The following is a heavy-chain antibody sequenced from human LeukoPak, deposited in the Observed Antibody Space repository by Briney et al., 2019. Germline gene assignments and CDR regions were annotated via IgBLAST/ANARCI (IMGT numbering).Heavy chain of an antibody. D-gene: IGHD3-22*01. CDR3: AREVSEGFDF. Sequence: GGSLRLSCAASGFTFSSYGMNWVRQAPGKGLEWVSSIDVSSTYIYYADSVKGRFTISRDNAKNSLYLQMNSLRAEDTALYYCAREVSEGFDFWGQGTLVTVSS. CDR2: IDVSSTYI. CDR1: GFTFSSYG. V-gene: IGHV3-21*01. J-gene: IGHJ4*02.